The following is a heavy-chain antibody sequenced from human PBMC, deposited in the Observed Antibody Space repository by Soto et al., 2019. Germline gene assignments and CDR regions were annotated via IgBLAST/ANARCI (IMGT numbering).Heavy chain of an antibody. V-gene: IGHV4-4*02. Sequence: VQLQESGPGLVKPSGTLSLTCAVSGDSISSDKWWSWVRQPPGKGLAWIGEIHHSGNSNYNPSLKSRVIISVNMTNNQFPLNQGAVTAADMAGYYCASGERQHQLNNRGQGTLVTVSS. CDR1: GDSISSDKW. D-gene: IGHD2-2*01. CDR3: ASGERQHQLNN. CDR2: IHHSGNS. J-gene: IGHJ4*02.